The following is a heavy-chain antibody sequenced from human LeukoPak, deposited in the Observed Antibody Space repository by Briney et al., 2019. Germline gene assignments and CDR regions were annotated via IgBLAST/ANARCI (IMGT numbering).Heavy chain of an antibody. CDR1: GGSFRTYY. J-gene: IGHJ1*01. D-gene: IGHD4-23*01. V-gene: IGHV4-59*12. CDR2: IFYNEGT. CDR3: ARYLDYGGNSRVFQH. Sequence: SETLSLTCTVSGGSFRTYYWSWIRQPPGKGLEWIGYIFYNEGTSYNPSLKSRVTISVDTSKNQFSLKLSSVTAADTAVYYCARYLDYGGNSRVFQHWGQGTLVTVSS.